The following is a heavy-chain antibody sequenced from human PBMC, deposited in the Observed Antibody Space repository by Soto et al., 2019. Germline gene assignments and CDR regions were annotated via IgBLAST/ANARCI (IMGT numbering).Heavy chain of an antibody. CDR2: IYYRGNT. D-gene: IGHD3-9*01. Sequence: PSETLSLTCSVSGDSINSDKYYWGWIRQPPGKGLEWIGSIYYRGNTYYNPSLQTRVTISLGKSKSQFSLKLTSVTAAGSAVYFCARLEGLATISYYFDFWGQGALVTVSS. CDR1: GDSINSDKYY. CDR3: ARLEGLATISYYFDF. V-gene: IGHV4-39*01. J-gene: IGHJ4*02.